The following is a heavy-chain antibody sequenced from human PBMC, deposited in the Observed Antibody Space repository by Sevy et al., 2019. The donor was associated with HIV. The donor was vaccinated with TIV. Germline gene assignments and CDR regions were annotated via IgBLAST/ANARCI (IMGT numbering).Heavy chain of an antibody. J-gene: IGHJ4*02. V-gene: IGHV3-23*01. D-gene: IGHD2-21*01. Sequence: GGSLRLSCGASGFTFSNYAMSWVRQAPGKGPEWVSGINNGGNTYYADSVKGRFTIYRDISKKMVFLQMNCMRAEKTAVFYCTSGDRTVIRDLDYWGQGTLVTVSS. CDR3: TSGDRTVIRDLDY. CDR2: INNGGNT. CDR1: GFTFSNYA.